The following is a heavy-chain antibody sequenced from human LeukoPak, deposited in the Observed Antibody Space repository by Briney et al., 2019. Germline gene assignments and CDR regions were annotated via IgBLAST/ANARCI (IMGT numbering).Heavy chain of an antibody. CDR1: GYSISSGYY. D-gene: IGHD6-6*01. V-gene: IGHV4-38-2*02. Sequence: SETLSLTCTVSGYSISSGYYWGWIRQPPGKGLEWIGSIYHSGSTYYNPSLKSRVTISVDTSKNQFSLKLSSVTAADTAVYYCARVYSSFHDYWGQGTLVTVSS. CDR2: IYHSGST. J-gene: IGHJ4*02. CDR3: ARVYSSFHDY.